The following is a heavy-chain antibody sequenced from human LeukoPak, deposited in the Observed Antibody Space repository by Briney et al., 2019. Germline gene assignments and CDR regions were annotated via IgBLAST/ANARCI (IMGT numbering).Heavy chain of an antibody. CDR3: ARDGGSWSLSGY. CDR2: ISHDGTNR. CDR1: GFTFSDYA. J-gene: IGHJ4*02. Sequence: GRSLRLSCVASGFTFSDYAMHWARQAPGKGLEWVAVISHDGTNRYYADSVKGRFTISRDDSKNTLYQQMNSLRVEDTAVYYCARDGGSWSLSGYWGQGILVTVSS. V-gene: IGHV3-30-3*01. D-gene: IGHD2/OR15-2a*01.